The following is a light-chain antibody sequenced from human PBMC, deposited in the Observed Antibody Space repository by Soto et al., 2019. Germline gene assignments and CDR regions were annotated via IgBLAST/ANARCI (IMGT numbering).Light chain of an antibody. V-gene: IGKV1-39*01. CDR2: AAS. Sequence: DIQMTQSPSSLSASLGDRVTITCRASQSISNFLNWVQHKPGNAPKVLISAASTLQSGVPPRFSGIESGTDFTLTISSLQPEDSASYYCQQYYNSVLTFGGGTKVEIK. J-gene: IGKJ4*01. CDR3: QQYYNSVLT. CDR1: QSISNF.